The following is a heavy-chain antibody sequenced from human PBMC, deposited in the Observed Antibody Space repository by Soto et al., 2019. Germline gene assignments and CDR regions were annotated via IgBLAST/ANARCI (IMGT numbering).Heavy chain of an antibody. V-gene: IGHV4-39*01. D-gene: IGHD1-1*01. J-gene: IGHJ3*01. Sequence: QLQLQESGPGLLKPSNTLSLTCNVSGDSITTSGHLWGWFRQPPGKGLEGIGTISYSGTTFYNPYLKTRITISIDSSKTQFSLSLVSVTAADTAMYYCASHDHGSYTINGFDVWGQGTMVTVSS. CDR2: ISYSGTT. CDR3: ASHDHGSYTINGFDV. CDR1: GDSITTSGHL.